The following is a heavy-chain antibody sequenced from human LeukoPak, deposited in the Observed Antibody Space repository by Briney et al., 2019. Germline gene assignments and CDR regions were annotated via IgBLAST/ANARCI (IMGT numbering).Heavy chain of an antibody. J-gene: IGHJ4*02. V-gene: IGHV3-74*01. D-gene: IGHD3-10*01. CDR2: INSDGSST. CDR1: GFTFSSYW. CDR3: ASGSRRFDY. Sequence: GGSLRLSCAASGFTFSSYWTHWVRQAPGKGLVWVSRINSDGSSTSYADSVKGRFTISRDNAKNTLYLQMNSLRAEDTAVYYRASGSRRFDYWGQGTLVTVSS.